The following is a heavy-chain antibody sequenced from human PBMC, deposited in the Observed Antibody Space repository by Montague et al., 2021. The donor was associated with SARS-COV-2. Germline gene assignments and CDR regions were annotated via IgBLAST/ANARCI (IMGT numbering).Heavy chain of an antibody. CDR3: AGAQTTCFIANCVNYFDY. CDR2: IYYTGST. CDR1: GGSISGYY. D-gene: IGHD2-2*01. J-gene: IGHJ4*02. V-gene: IGHV4-59*01. Sequence: SETLSLTCTVSGGSISGYYWTWMRQPPGKGLEWLGHIYYTGSTKYNPSIKSRVTITIDTPKNQFSLKLRSVTAADTAVYFCAGAQTTCFIANCVNYFDYWGQGALVTVSS.